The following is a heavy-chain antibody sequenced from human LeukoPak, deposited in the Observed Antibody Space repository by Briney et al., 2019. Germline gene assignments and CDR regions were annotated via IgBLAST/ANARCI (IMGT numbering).Heavy chain of an antibody. V-gene: IGHV3-64D*06. J-gene: IGHJ4*02. CDR3: VNGPYSSGRFDY. CDR1: GFTFSSYA. Sequence: PGGSLRLSCSASGFTFSSYAMHWVRQAPGKGPEYVSAISSNGGSTYYADSVKDRFTISRDNSKNTLYLQMSSLRAEDTAVYYCVNGPYSSGRFDYWGQGTLVTVSS. CDR2: ISSNGGST. D-gene: IGHD6-19*01.